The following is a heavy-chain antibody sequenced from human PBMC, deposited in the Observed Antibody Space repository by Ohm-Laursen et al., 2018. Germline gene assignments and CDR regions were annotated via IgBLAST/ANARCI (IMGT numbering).Heavy chain of an antibody. J-gene: IGHJ4*02. CDR3: ASGSPLGY. V-gene: IGHV4-34*01. D-gene: IGHD3-16*01. Sequence: TLSLTCTVYGGSFSGYYWNWIRQPPGKGLEWIGEINHSGSTNYNPSLKSRVSISVDTSKNQLSLKLSSVTAADTAVYYCASGSPLGYWGQGTLVTVSS. CDR1: GGSFSGYY. CDR2: INHSGST.